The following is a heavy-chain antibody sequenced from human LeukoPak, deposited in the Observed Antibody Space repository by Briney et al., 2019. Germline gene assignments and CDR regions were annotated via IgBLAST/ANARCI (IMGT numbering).Heavy chain of an antibody. CDR3: VVGGSPGY. J-gene: IGHJ4*02. D-gene: IGHD2-15*01. Sequence: GGSLRLSCAASGLAFSAYKMHWVRQAPRKGLVWVSRISTDGYTTDYADFVQGRFTASRDNTKNTWSLEMNSLRAEDMAVYYCVVGGSPGYWGQGTLVTVSS. CDR1: GLAFSAYK. CDR2: ISTDGYTT. V-gene: IGHV3-74*01.